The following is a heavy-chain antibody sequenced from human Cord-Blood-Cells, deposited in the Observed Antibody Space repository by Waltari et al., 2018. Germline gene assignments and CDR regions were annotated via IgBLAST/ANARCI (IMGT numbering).Heavy chain of an antibody. CDR2: IYYSGST. CDR3: ARHGTDAFDI. CDR1: GGSISSSSYY. V-gene: IGHV4-39*01. Sequence: QLQLQVSVPGLAKPSETLSLTCTVSGGSISSSSYYWGWIRQPPGKGLEWIGSIYYSGSTNYNPSLKSRVTISVDTSKNQFALKLSSVTAADTAVYYCARHGTDAFDIWGQGTMVTVSS. D-gene: IGHD1-1*01. J-gene: IGHJ3*02.